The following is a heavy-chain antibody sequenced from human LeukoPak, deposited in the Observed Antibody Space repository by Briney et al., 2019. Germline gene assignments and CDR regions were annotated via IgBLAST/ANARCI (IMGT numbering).Heavy chain of an antibody. Sequence: SETLSLTCTVSGGSISSYHWSWIRQPPGKGLEWIGYIYYSGSTNYNPSLKSRVTISVDTSKNQFSLKLSSVTAADTAVYYCAKIGVVGAILDAFDIWGQGTMVTVSS. CDR1: GGSISSYH. CDR3: AKIGVVGAILDAFDI. J-gene: IGHJ3*02. CDR2: IYYSGST. D-gene: IGHD1-26*01. V-gene: IGHV4-59*01.